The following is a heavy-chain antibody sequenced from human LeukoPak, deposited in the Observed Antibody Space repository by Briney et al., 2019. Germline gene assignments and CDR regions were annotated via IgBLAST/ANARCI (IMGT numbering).Heavy chain of an antibody. Sequence: SETLSLTCAVYGGSFSGYYWSWIRQPPGKGLEWIGEINHSGSTNYNPSLKSRVTISVDTSKNQFSLKLSSVTAADTAVCYCARGSYSGSYKGVDYWGQGTLVTVSS. CDR2: INHSGST. CDR3: ARGSYSGSYKGVDY. J-gene: IGHJ4*02. V-gene: IGHV4-34*01. D-gene: IGHD1-26*01. CDR1: GGSFSGYY.